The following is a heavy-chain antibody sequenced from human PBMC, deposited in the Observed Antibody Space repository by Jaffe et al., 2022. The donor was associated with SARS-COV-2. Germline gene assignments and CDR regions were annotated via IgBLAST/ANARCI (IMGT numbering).Heavy chain of an antibody. CDR2: IIPIFGTA. CDR3: ARDPTPPVWGSYRPHAFDI. CDR1: GGTFSSYA. Sequence: QVQLVQSGAEVKKPGSSVKVSCKASGGTFSSYAISWVRQAPGQGLEWMGGIIPIFGTANYAQKFQGRVTITADESTSTAYMELSSLRSEDTAVYYCARDPTPPVWGSYRPHAFDIWGQGTMVTVSS. D-gene: IGHD3-16*02. J-gene: IGHJ3*02. V-gene: IGHV1-69*01.